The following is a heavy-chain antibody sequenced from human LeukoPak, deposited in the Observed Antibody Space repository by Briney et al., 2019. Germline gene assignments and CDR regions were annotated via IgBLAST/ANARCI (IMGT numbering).Heavy chain of an antibody. CDR2: ISGSGGST. CDR3: AKDRPHWNDLYYFDY. D-gene: IGHD1-1*01. V-gene: IGHV3-23*01. J-gene: IGHJ4*02. Sequence: GGSLRLSXAASGFTFSSYAMSWVRQAPGKGLEWVSAISGSGGSTYYADSVKGRFTISRDNSKNTLYLQMNSLRAEDTAVYYCAKDRPHWNDLYYFDYWGQGTLVTVSS. CDR1: GFTFSSYA.